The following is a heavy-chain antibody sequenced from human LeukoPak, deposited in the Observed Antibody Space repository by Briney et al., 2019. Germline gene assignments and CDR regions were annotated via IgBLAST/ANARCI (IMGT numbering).Heavy chain of an antibody. CDR1: GGSFSGYY. CDR2: INHSGST. J-gene: IGHJ4*02. Sequence: SETLSLTCAVYGGSFSGYYWSWIRQPPGKGLEWIGEINHSGSTNYNPSLKSRVTTSVDTSKNQFSLKLSSVTAADTAVYYCARGVSKGIAAAGESDYWGQGTLVTVSS. D-gene: IGHD6-13*01. CDR3: ARGVSKGIAAAGESDY. V-gene: IGHV4-34*01.